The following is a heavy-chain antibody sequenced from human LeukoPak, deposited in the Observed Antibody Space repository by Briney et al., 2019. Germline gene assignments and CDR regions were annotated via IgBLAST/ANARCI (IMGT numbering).Heavy chain of an antibody. CDR2: IYYSGST. V-gene: IGHV4-59*01. D-gene: IGHD5-12*01. J-gene: IGHJ4*02. CDR1: GVSINKYY. Sequence: SETLSLTCTVSGVSINKYYWSWIRQPPGKGLEWIGDIYYSGSTNYNPSLKSRVTISVDTSKNQFSLKLSSVTAADTAVYYCARVETGYSGYRFDYWGQGTLVTVFS. CDR3: ARVETGYSGYRFDY.